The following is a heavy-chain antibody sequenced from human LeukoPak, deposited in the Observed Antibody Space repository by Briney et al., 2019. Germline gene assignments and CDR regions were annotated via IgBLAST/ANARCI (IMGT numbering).Heavy chain of an antibody. CDR1: GYTFTSYA. J-gene: IGHJ4*02. CDR3: ARPKGGYDYVWGSYRSYYFDY. D-gene: IGHD3-16*02. V-gene: IGHV1-3*01. CDR2: INAGNGNT. Sequence: ASVKVSCKASGYTFTSYAMHWVRQAPGQRLEWMGWINAGNGNTKYSQKFQGRVTITRDTSASTAYMELSSLRSEDTAVYYCARPKGGYDYVWGSYRSYYFDYWGQGTLVTVSS.